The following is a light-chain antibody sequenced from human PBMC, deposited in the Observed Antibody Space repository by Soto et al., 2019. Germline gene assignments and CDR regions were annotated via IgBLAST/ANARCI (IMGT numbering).Light chain of an antibody. CDR3: QQYNNWPPIT. CDR2: GAS. CDR1: QRISTN. V-gene: IGKV3-15*01. Sequence: EIMMAQSPATLSVSPGERATLSCRASQRISTNTAWYQKKPGQAPRLLVYGASTRATGIPARFRGSGSGTEFTLTISSLQSEDSALYYCQQYNNWPPITFGQGTRLQIK. J-gene: IGKJ5*01.